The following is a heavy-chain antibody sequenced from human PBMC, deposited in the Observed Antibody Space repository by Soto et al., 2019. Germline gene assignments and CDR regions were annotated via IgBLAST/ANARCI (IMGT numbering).Heavy chain of an antibody. CDR2: ISGSGGST. D-gene: IGHD6-6*01. J-gene: IGHJ4*02. CDR1: GFTFSSYA. CDR3: AKVRQYSSSSVIPSTFDY. V-gene: IGHV3-23*01. Sequence: PGGSLRLSCAASGFTFSSYAMSWVRQAPGKGLEWVSAISGSGGSTYYADSVKGRFTISRDNSKNTLYLQMNSLRAEDTAVYYSAKVRQYSSSSVIPSTFDYWGQGTLVTVSS.